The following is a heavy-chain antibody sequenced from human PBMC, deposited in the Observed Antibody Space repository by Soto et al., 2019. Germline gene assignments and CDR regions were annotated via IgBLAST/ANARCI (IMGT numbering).Heavy chain of an antibody. J-gene: IGHJ6*02. CDR3: ATTRVGPCSSSICFSGIFDGMDV. CDR2: ISYDGTIT. Sequence: QVQLVESGGGVVRPGRSLRLSCAASGFTISNYGMHWVRQAPGKGLEWVAVISYDGTITYYADSVKGRFTISRDNSKNTLYLQMNSLRTEDTAVYYCATTRVGPCSSSICFSGIFDGMDVWGQGTTVTVSS. D-gene: IGHD2-2*01. V-gene: IGHV3-30-3*01. CDR1: GFTISNYG.